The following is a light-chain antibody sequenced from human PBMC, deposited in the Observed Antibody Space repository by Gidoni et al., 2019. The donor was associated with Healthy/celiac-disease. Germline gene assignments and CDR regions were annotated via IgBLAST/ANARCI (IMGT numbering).Light chain of an antibody. CDR1: QSLLDSDDGNTY. CDR3: MQRIEFPYT. J-gene: IGKJ2*01. CDR2: TLS. Sequence: DIVMTQTPLSLPVTPGEPASISCRSSQSLLDSDDGNTYLDWYLQKPGQSPQLLIYTLSDRASGVPDRFSGSRSGTDFTLKISRVEAEDVGVYYCMQRIEFPYTFXXXTKLEIK. V-gene: IGKV2-40*01.